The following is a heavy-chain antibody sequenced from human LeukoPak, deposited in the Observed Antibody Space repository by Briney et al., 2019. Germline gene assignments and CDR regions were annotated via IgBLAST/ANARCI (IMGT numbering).Heavy chain of an antibody. Sequence: ASVKVSCKASGYTFTGYYMHWVRQAPGQGLEWMGWINPNSGGTNYAQKFQGRVTMTRDTSISTAYMELSRLRSDDTAVYYCARPVSGGYDFWSGYHPAGYWGQGTLVTVSS. CDR1: GYTFTGYY. CDR2: INPNSGGT. V-gene: IGHV1-2*02. D-gene: IGHD3-3*01. CDR3: ARPVSGGYDFWSGYHPAGY. J-gene: IGHJ4*02.